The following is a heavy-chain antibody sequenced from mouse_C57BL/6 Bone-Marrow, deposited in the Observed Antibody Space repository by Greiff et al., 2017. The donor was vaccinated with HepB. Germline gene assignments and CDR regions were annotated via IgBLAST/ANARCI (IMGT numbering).Heavy chain of an antibody. Sequence: EVQLQQSGPVLVKPGASVKMSCKASGYTFTDYYMNWVKQSHGKSLEWIGVINPYNGGTSYNQKFKGKATLTVDKSSSTAYMELNSLTSEDSAVYYCARQGGYYSNFSAYWGQGTLVTVSA. D-gene: IGHD2-5*01. CDR3: ARQGGYYSNFSAY. CDR1: GYTFTDYY. V-gene: IGHV1-19*01. J-gene: IGHJ3*01. CDR2: INPYNGGT.